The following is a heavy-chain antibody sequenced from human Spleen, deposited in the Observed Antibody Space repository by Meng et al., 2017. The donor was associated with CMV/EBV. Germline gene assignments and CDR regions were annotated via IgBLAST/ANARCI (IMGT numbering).Heavy chain of an antibody. V-gene: IGHV1-18*01. CDR2: ISAYNGNT. D-gene: IGHD2-2*01. J-gene: IGHJ4*02. Sequence: FGYIFTNVGITWVRQAPGQGLEWMGWISAYNGNTKYAQRVQGRVTLTTDTSTRTAYMEMRSLKTDDTAVYFCARDRDILIVPSAPDYWGQGTLVTVSS. CDR3: ARDRDILIVPSAPDY. CDR1: GYIFTNVG.